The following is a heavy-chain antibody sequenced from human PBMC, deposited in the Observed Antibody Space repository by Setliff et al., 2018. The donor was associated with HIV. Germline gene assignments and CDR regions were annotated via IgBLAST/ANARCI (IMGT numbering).Heavy chain of an antibody. D-gene: IGHD3-9*01. CDR1: GGSFSGYY. CDR3: ARGRADWFFDY. CDR2: IIPSGST. Sequence: PSETLSLTCAVYGGSFSGYYWSWIRQPPGKGLKWIGEIIPSGSTNFNPSLRSRVTMSVDTSKSQFSLKLSSVTAADTAVYYCARGRADWFFDYWGQGTLVTVSS. V-gene: IGHV4-34*01. J-gene: IGHJ4*02.